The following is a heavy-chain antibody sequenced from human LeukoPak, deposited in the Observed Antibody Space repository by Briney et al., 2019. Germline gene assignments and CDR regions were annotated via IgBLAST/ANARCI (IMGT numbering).Heavy chain of an antibody. CDR2: IYYSGST. D-gene: IGHD3-10*01. J-gene: IGHJ4*02. CDR1: GGSISSYY. V-gene: IGHV4-59*01. CDR3: AREPRQLLWFGGFFDY. Sequence: PSETLSLTCTVSGGSISSYYWSWIRQPPGKGLEWIGYIYYSGSTNYNPSLKSRVTISVDTSKNQFSLKLSSVTAADMAVYYCAREPRQLLWFGGFFDYWGQGTLVTVSS.